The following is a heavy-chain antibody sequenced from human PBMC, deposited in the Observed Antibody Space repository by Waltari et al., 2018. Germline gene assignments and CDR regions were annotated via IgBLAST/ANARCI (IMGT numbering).Heavy chain of an antibody. V-gene: IGHV3-30-3*01. J-gene: IGHJ5*02. CDR2: ISYDGSNK. Sequence: QVQLVESGGGVVQPGRSLRLSCAASGFTFSSYAMHWVRQAPGKGLEWVAVISYDGSNKYYADSMKCRFTISRDNSKNTLYLQMNSLRAEDTAVYYCAREVVAHEVWFDPWGQGTLVTVSS. CDR3: AREVVAHEVWFDP. D-gene: IGHD3-22*01. CDR1: GFTFSSYA.